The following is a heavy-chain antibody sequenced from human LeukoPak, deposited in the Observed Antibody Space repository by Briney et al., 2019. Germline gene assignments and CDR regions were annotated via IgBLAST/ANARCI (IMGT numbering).Heavy chain of an antibody. Sequence: SETLSLTCTVSGDSISSSGDYWGWIRQPPGKGLEWIGNIYYSGGTYYSPSLKSRVTIAVDTSKNQFSLKLTSVTAADTAVYYCARVGATYPHYYMDVWGKGTTVTVAS. V-gene: IGHV4-39*01. CDR2: IYYSGGT. D-gene: IGHD3-16*01. J-gene: IGHJ6*03. CDR3: ARVGATYPHYYMDV. CDR1: GDSISSSGDY.